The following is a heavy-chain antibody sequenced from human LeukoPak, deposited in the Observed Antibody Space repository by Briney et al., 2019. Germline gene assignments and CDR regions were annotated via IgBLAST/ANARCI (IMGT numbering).Heavy chain of an antibody. Sequence: PGGSLRLSCAASGFTFSSYEMNWVRQAPGKGLEWVSHISSSCSTIYYADSVKGRFTISRDNAKNSLYLQMNSLRAEDTAVYYCARSSYDSSGWNFDYWGQGTLVTVSS. CDR2: ISSSCSTI. J-gene: IGHJ4*02. CDR1: GFTFSSYE. V-gene: IGHV3-48*03. D-gene: IGHD3-22*01. CDR3: ARSSYDSSGWNFDY.